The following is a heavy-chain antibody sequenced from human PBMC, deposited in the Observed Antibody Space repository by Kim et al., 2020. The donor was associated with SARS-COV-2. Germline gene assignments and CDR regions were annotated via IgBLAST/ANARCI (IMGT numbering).Heavy chain of an antibody. J-gene: IGHJ3*02. V-gene: IGHV3-20*03. Sequence: GEITEYADSVRGRFTISRDNAKRPLYLQMNRRRVEDTAVYYCARVVVDIWGQGTMDTGAS. CDR2: GEIT. CDR3: ARVVVDI.